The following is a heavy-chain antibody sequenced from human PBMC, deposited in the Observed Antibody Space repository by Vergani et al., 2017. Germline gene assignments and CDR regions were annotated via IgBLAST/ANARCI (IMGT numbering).Heavy chain of an antibody. V-gene: IGHV1-18*01. CDR3: ARDRKYDYVWGSYRRRGFDY. CDR1: GYTFTSYG. Sequence: QVQLVQSGAEVKKPGASVKVSCKASGYTFTSYGISWVRQAPGQGLEWMGWISAYNGNTNYAQKLQGRVTMTTDTSTSTAYMERRSLRADDTAVYYCARDRKYDYVWGSYRRRGFDYWGQGTLVTVSS. CDR2: ISAYNGNT. J-gene: IGHJ4*02. D-gene: IGHD3-16*02.